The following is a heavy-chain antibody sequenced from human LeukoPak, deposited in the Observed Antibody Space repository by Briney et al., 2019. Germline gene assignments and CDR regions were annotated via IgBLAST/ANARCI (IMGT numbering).Heavy chain of an antibody. Sequence: GASVKVSCKASGSTLTGYYMHWVRQAPGQSLEWMGWINPDSGGTNYAQDFQGRVTMTRDTSISTAYMELSRLRSDDTAVYYCARRGNYGDYFDYWGQGTLVTVSS. V-gene: IGHV1-2*02. J-gene: IGHJ4*02. CDR2: INPDSGGT. CDR3: ARRGNYGDYFDY. D-gene: IGHD4-17*01. CDR1: GSTLTGYY.